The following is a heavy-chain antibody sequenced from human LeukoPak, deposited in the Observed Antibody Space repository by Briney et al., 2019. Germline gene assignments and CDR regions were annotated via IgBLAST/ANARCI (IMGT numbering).Heavy chain of an antibody. CDR1: GGSFSGYY. J-gene: IGHJ4*02. Sequence: SETLSLTCAVYGGSFSGYYWSWIRQPPGKGLEWIGEINHSGSTNYNPSLKSRVTISVDTSKNQFSLKLSSVTAADTAVYYCARYPLYYSSSWPYYFDYWGQGTLVTVSS. CDR3: ARYPLYYSSSWPYYFDY. D-gene: IGHD6-13*01. V-gene: IGHV4-34*01. CDR2: INHSGST.